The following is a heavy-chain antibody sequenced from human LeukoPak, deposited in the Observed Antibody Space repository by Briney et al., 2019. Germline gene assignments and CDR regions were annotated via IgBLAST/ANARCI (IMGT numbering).Heavy chain of an antibody. V-gene: IGHV1-18*04. CDR1: GYTFTGYY. Sequence: ASVKVSCKASGYTFTGYYMHWVRQAPGQGLEWMGWISAYNGNTNYAQKLQGRVNMTTDTSTSTAYMELRSLRSDDTAVYYCARGERETAMTFDYWGQGTLVTVSS. D-gene: IGHD2-21*02. CDR3: ARGERETAMTFDY. J-gene: IGHJ4*02. CDR2: ISAYNGNT.